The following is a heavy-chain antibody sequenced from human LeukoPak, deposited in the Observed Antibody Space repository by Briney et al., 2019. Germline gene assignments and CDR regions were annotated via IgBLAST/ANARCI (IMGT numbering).Heavy chain of an antibody. J-gene: IGHJ6*03. D-gene: IGHD3-3*01. CDR2: ISSSSNMI. Sequence: GGSLRLSCAASGFTFSSYNMNWVRQAPGKGLEWVSYISSSSNMIYYADSVKGRFTISRDNAKNSLYLQMNSLRAEDTAVYYCAREPYYDFWSGPPGYMDVWGKGTTVTVSS. CDR1: GFTFSSYN. V-gene: IGHV3-48*01. CDR3: AREPYYDFWSGPPGYMDV.